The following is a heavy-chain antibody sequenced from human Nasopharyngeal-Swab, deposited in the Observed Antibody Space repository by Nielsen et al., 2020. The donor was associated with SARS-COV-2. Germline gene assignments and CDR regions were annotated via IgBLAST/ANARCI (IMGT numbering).Heavy chain of an antibody. CDR1: GYTFTSYD. J-gene: IGHJ6*03. D-gene: IGHD6-13*01. CDR3: ARGLYLKQLVIQYYMDV. Sequence: ASVKVFSNASGYTFTSYDINWVRRATGQGPEGRGWMNPNSGNTGYAQKFQGRVTMIRNTSISTAYMELSSLRSEDTAVYYCARGLYLKQLVIQYYMDVWGKGTTVTVSS. V-gene: IGHV1-8*01. CDR2: MNPNSGNT.